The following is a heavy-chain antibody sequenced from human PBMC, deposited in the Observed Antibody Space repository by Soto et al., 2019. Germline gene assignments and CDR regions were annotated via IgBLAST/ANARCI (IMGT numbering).Heavy chain of an antibody. V-gene: IGHV1-69*13. D-gene: IGHD1-1*01. Sequence: SVNVSGKVSGGTFSSYAISWVRQAPGQGLEWMGGIIPIFGTANYAQKCQGRVTITADESTRTAYLELRSQRSADTAVYYCARMPRYNWNDRGSAFDSWGLG. CDR2: IIPIFGTA. J-gene: IGHJ3*02. CDR3: ARMPRYNWNDRGSAFDS. CDR1: GGTFSSYA.